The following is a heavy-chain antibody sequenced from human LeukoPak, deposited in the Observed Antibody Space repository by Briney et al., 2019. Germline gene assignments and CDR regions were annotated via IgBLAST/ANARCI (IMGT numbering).Heavy chain of an antibody. D-gene: IGHD3-22*01. CDR1: GFTSSSYW. J-gene: IGHJ4*02. CDR2: INNDGSYT. CDR3: ARRSGSDTSGYYFDF. V-gene: IGHV3-74*01. Sequence: PGGSLRLSCAASGFTSSSYWMHWVRQAPGKGLVWVSLINNDGSYTIYADSVKGRFTISRDNAKNTLYLQINSLRAEDTAVYYCARRSGSDTSGYYFDFWGQGTLVTVSS.